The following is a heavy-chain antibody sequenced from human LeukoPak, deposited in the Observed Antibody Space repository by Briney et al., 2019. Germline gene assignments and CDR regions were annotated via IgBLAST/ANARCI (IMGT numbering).Heavy chain of an antibody. J-gene: IGHJ4*02. D-gene: IGHD5-18*01. Sequence: PGGSLRLSCAASGFTFDDYGMHWVRQAPGKGLEWVSGISWNSGSIGYADSVKGRFTISRDNAKSTLYLQMNRLRPEDMALYYCTKASGYSSGSIDYWGQGTLVTVSS. V-gene: IGHV3-9*03. CDR2: ISWNSGSI. CDR3: TKASGYSSGSIDY. CDR1: GFTFDDYG.